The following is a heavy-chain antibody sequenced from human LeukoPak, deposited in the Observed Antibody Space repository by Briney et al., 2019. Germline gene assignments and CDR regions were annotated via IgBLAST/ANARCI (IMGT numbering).Heavy chain of an antibody. J-gene: IGHJ4*02. D-gene: IGHD5-12*01. CDR2: IYYSGST. V-gene: IGHV4-59*08. Sequence: SETLSLACTVSGGSISSYYWSWIRQPPGKGLEWIGYIYYSGSTNYNPSLKSRVTISVDTSKNQFSLKLSSVTAADTAVYYCARGPQATIDYWGQGTLVTVSS. CDR1: GGSISSYY. CDR3: ARGPQATIDY.